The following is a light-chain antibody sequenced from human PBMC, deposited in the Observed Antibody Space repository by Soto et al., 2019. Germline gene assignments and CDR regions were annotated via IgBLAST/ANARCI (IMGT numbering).Light chain of an antibody. Sequence: EIVMTQSPASLCVSPGERATLSCRASQSISSNLAWYQQKPGQPPRLLIYGASTRATGIPDRFTGRGSGTDFTLTISRLEPEDFAVYYCQQYGISPRTFGQGTKVDIK. CDR2: GAS. CDR1: QSISSN. V-gene: IGKV3-20*01. J-gene: IGKJ1*01. CDR3: QQYGISPRT.